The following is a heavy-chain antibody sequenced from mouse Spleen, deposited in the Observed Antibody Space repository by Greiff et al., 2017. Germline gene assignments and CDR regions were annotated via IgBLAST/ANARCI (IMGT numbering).Heavy chain of an antibody. V-gene: IGHV1-76*01. CDR3: GRRIYYGYVIGALDY. Sequence: QVQLQQSGAELVRPGASVKLSCKASGYTFTDYDINGVKQRPGQGLEWCARIYPGSGNTYYNEKFKGKATLTAEKSSSTAYGQLSSLSSEDSAVYFCGRRIYYGYVIGALDYWGQGTSVTVSS. CDR2: IYPGSGNT. J-gene: IGHJ4*01. CDR1: GYTFTDYD. D-gene: IGHD2-2*01.